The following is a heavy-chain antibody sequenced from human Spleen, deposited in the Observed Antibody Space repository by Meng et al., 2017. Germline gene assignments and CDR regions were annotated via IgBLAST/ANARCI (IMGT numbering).Heavy chain of an antibody. J-gene: IGHJ4*02. V-gene: IGHV5-51*01. Sequence: GGSLRLSCEASGYSFTNYWIAWVRQMPGKGLEWMGIIYPLDSDTRYSPSFQGQVTISADKSISTAYLQWSSLKASDTAMYYCARLSYDILTGYYYFDYWGQGTLVTVSS. CDR3: ARLSYDILTGYYYFDY. D-gene: IGHD3-9*01. CDR1: GYSFTNYW. CDR2: IYPLDSDT.